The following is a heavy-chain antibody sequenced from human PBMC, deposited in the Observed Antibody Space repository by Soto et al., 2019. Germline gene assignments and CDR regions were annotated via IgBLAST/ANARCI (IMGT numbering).Heavy chain of an antibody. D-gene: IGHD1-1*01. V-gene: IGHV3-23*01. CDR2: LSASGGST. CDR3: AKAGTHSYFDY. J-gene: IGHJ4*02. CDR1: GFTFSIYA. Sequence: EVQLLESGGGLVQPGGSLRLSCAASGFTFSIYAMNWVRQAPGKGLEWVSALSASGGSTYYAHSVKGRFTISRDNSKNTLYLQMDSLRAEDTAVYHCAKAGTHSYFDYWGQGTLVTVSS.